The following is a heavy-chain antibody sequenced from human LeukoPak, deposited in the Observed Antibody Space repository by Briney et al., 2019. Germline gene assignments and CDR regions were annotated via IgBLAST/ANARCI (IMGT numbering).Heavy chain of an antibody. V-gene: IGHV3-48*03. Sequence: GGSLRLSCAASGFTFSSYEMNWVRQAPGKGLEWVSYISSSGSTIYYADSVKGRFTISRDNAKNSLYLQMNSLRAEDTAVYYCATITFGGVIVPLHDFDYWAREPWSPSPQ. CDR1: GFTFSSYE. J-gene: IGHJ4*02. D-gene: IGHD3-16*02. CDR3: ATITFGGVIVPLHDFDY. CDR2: ISSSGSTI.